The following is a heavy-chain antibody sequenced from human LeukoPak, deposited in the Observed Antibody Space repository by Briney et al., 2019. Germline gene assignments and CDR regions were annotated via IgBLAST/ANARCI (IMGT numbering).Heavy chain of an antibody. Sequence: GESLKISCKGSGYTFASSWIGWVRQMPGKGLEWMGIIYPGDSDTSYSPSFQGQVTISADKSISTAYLQWSSLKASDTAMYYCARHLRYCSGGSCYSNFFDYWGQGTLVTVSS. CDR2: IYPGDSDT. J-gene: IGHJ4*02. CDR3: ARHLRYCSGGSCYSNFFDY. CDR1: GYTFASSW. D-gene: IGHD2-15*01. V-gene: IGHV5-51*01.